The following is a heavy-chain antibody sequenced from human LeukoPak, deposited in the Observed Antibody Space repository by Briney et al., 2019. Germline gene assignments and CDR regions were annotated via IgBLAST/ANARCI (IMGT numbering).Heavy chain of an antibody. V-gene: IGHV3-30*02. CDR2: IRYDGSNK. CDR1: GFTFSSYG. D-gene: IGHD5-18*01. CDR3: ASDTGRGYSYGIFFDY. J-gene: IGHJ4*02. Sequence: GSLRLSCAASGFTFSSYGMHWVRQAPGKGLEWVAFIRYDGSNKYYADSVKGRFTISRDNSKNTLYLQMNSLRAEDTAVYYCASDTGRGYSYGIFFDYWGQGTLVTVSS.